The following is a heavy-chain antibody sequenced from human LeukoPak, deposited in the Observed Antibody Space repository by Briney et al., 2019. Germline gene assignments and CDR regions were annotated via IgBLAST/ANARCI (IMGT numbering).Heavy chain of an antibody. CDR3: AKEAQQLSIGCYFDY. V-gene: IGHV3-23*01. D-gene: IGHD6-13*01. CDR2: ISGSGGNT. J-gene: IGHJ4*02. Sequence: LPGGSLRLSCAASGLTFSNYGMSWVRQAPGRGLEWVSAISGSGGNTYYADSVKGRFTISRDNSKNTLYLHMNSLRAEDTAVYYCAKEAQQLSIGCYFDYWGQGTLVTVSS. CDR1: GLTFSNYG.